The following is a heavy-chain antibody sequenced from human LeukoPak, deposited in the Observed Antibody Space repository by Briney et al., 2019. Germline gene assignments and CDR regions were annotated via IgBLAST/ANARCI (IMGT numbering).Heavy chain of an antibody. CDR3: ARDTPYYDILTGYQRGNAFDI. V-gene: IGHV4-38-2*02. CDR2: IHYSGST. Sequence: SETLSLTCTVSGYSISSGYYWGWIRQPPGKGLEWIGSIHYSGSTYYNPSLKSRVTISEDTSKNQFSLKLSSVTAADTAVYYCARDTPYYDILTGYQRGNAFDIWGQGTMVTVSS. J-gene: IGHJ3*02. D-gene: IGHD3-9*01. CDR1: GYSISSGYY.